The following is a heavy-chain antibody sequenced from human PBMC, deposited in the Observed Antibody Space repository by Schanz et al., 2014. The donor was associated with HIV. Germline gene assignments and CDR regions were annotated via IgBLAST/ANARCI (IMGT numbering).Heavy chain of an antibody. CDR2: IYYSGSI. J-gene: IGHJ6*02. Sequence: QLQLQESGPGLVKPSETLSLTCTVTGGAISSTNYYWGWIRQSPGKGLEWIGNIYYSGSIYYNPSFKSRVTLAGDTSRNQFSLKLRSVTAADTAVYYCARVGRAAAGFIYYYGMDVWGQGTTVTVSS. CDR1: GGAISSTNYY. D-gene: IGHD6-13*01. V-gene: IGHV4-39*07. CDR3: ARVGRAAAGFIYYYGMDV.